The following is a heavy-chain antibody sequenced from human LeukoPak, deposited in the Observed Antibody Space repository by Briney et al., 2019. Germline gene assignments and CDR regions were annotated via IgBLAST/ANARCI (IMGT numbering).Heavy chain of an antibody. J-gene: IGHJ4*02. D-gene: IGHD3/OR15-3a*01. CDR3: ATSYDMGWLIGY. V-gene: IGHV3-7*03. CDR2: IKQDGSEK. Sequence: GGSLRLSCAASGFTYGDTWMNWVRQVPGQGLEWVANIKQDGSEKFYVASVKGRFTISRDNGKSSLYLQMNSLRAEDTALYYCATSYDMGWLIGYWGQGTLVTVSS. CDR1: GFTYGDTW.